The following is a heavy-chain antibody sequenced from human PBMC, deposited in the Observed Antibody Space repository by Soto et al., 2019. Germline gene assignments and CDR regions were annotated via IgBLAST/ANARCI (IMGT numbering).Heavy chain of an antibody. CDR2: IYPGDSDT. CDR3: ARRIIEVHDAFDI. V-gene: IGHV5-51*01. J-gene: IGHJ3*02. CDR1: GYSFTSYW. D-gene: IGHD6-19*01. Sequence: PWESVKISRNGSGYSFTSYWIGWVRQMPWKGLEWRGSIYPGDSDTRYSPSFQGQVTISADKSISTAYLQWSSLKASDTAMYYCARRIIEVHDAFDIWGQGTMVTVSS.